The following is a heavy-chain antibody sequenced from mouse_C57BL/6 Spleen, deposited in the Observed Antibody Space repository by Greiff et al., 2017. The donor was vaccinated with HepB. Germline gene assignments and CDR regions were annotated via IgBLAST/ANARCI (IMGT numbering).Heavy chain of an antibody. Sequence: EESGPGLVKPSQSLSLTCSVTGYSITSGYYWNWIRQFPGNKLEWMGYISYDGSNNYNPSLKNRISITRDTSKNQFFLKLNSVTTEDTATYYCARDRGYFPDYWGQGTTRTVSS. CDR3: ARDRGYFPDY. J-gene: IGHJ2*01. D-gene: IGHD2-3*01. CDR1: GYSITSGYY. CDR2: ISYDGSN. V-gene: IGHV3-6*01.